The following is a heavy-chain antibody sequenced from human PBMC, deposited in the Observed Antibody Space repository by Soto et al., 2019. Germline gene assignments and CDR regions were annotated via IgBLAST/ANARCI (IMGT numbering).Heavy chain of an antibody. Sequence: GESLKISCKVSGYSFASQWISWVRQVPGKGQEWMGRIDLSEPYTTYNPSFQGHVTFSADKSITTAYLQWRSLEASDTAIYYCSSYGLTPDHLGYRGRRTLVIGS. CDR3: SSYGLTPDHLGY. V-gene: IGHV5-10-1*01. CDR1: GYSFASQW. D-gene: IGHD6-25*01. CDR2: IDLSEPYT. J-gene: IGHJ1*01.